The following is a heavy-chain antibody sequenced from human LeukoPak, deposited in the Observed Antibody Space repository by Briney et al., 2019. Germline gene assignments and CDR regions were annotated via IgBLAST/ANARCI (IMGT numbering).Heavy chain of an antibody. V-gene: IGHV1-69*13. Sequence: ASVKVSCKASGGTFSSYAISWVRQAPGQGLEWMGGIIPIFGTANYAQKFQGRVTITADESTSTAYMELSSLRSDDTAVYYCARDRYYDSSGFTLTYTHPHYYMDVWGKGTTVTISS. CDR1: GGTFSSYA. CDR2: IIPIFGTA. D-gene: IGHD3-22*01. CDR3: ARDRYYDSSGFTLTYTHPHYYMDV. J-gene: IGHJ6*03.